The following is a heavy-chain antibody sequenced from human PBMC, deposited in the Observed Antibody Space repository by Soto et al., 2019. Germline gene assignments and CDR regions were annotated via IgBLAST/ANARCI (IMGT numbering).Heavy chain of an antibody. D-gene: IGHD4-17*01. CDR3: ARKGYGDYVEAFDI. CDR1: GFTVKNYQ. J-gene: IGHJ3*02. CDR2: IYSGGVT. V-gene: IGHV3-66*01. Sequence: GALRLSCAASGFTVKNYQMNWVRQAPGKGLEWVSVIYSGGVTYYPDSVKGRFTIIRDTSKNTVYLQMNSLRDEDTAVYYCARKGYGDYVEAFDIWGQGTMVTVSS.